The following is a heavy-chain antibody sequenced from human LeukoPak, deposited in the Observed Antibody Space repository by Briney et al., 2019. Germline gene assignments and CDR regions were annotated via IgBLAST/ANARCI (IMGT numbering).Heavy chain of an antibody. V-gene: IGHV4-59*08. J-gene: IGHJ4*02. CDR1: GLSISSYY. CDR3: ARHKEVQIDY. CDR2: IYYRGST. Sequence: SDTLSLTCSVSGLSISSYYWRWIRQPPGKGLEWIGYIYYRGSTNYNPSLKSRATISVDTSKKQFSLRLSSVTAADTAVYYCARHKEVQIDYWGQGTLVTVSS.